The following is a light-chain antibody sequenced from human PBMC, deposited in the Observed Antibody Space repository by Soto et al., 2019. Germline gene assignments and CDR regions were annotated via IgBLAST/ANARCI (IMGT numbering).Light chain of an antibody. Sequence: QSVLTQPASVSGSPGQSITISCTGTSSDVGGYNYVSWYQQHPGKAPKLMIYEVSNRPSGVSNRFSGSKSGNTASLTISGLQAEDEADYYCSSYTSSSTLVXGTGTKVT. CDR3: SSYTSSSTLV. CDR1: SSDVGGYNY. J-gene: IGLJ1*01. CDR2: EVS. V-gene: IGLV2-14*01.